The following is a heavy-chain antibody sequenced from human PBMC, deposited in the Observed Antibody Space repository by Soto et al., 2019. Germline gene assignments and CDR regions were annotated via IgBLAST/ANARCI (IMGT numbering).Heavy chain of an antibody. CDR2: ISYDGSNK. J-gene: IGHJ4*02. D-gene: IGHD3-22*01. V-gene: IGHV3-30-3*01. CDR1: GFTFSSYA. CDR3: ARVHSSYYDSSGXFPF. Sequence: GGSLRLSCAASGFTFSSYAMHWVRQAPGKGLEWVAVISYDGSNKYYADSVKGRFTISRANSKNTLYLQMNSLRAEDTAVYYCARVHSSYYDSSGXFPFWAQRTLATVSS.